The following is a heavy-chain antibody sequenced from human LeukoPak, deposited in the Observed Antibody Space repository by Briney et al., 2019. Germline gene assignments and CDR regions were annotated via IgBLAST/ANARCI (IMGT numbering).Heavy chain of an antibody. Sequence: GESLKISCKGVGYSFTNYWIGWVRPMPGKGMEWMGVIYPGDSRVRYNPSFQGQVTISVDKSVSTAYLQWISLKASDTAMYYCACRDLSSTWSYPWGQGTLVTVSS. V-gene: IGHV5-51*01. CDR2: IYPGDSRV. J-gene: IGHJ5*02. CDR3: ACRDLSSTWSYP. CDR1: GYSFTNYW. D-gene: IGHD6-13*01.